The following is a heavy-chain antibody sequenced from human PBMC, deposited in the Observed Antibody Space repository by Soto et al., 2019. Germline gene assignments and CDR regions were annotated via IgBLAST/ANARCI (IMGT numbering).Heavy chain of an antibody. CDR2: ISYDGSNK. V-gene: IGHV3-30*18. Sequence: QVQLVESGGGVVQPGRSLRLSCAASGFTFSSYGMHWVRQAPGKGPEWVAVISYDGSNKYYADSVKGRFTISRDNSKNTLYLQMNSLRAEDTAVYYCAKAPYSGYEIDYWGQGTLVTVSS. J-gene: IGHJ4*02. CDR3: AKAPYSGYEIDY. CDR1: GFTFSSYG. D-gene: IGHD5-12*01.